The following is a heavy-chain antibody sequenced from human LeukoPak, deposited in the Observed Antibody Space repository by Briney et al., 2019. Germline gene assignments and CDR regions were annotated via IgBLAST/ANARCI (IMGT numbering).Heavy chain of an antibody. CDR3: ARASKGSAPFDY. Sequence: GGSLRLSCAASGFTVSSNYMSWVRQAPGKGLEWVSFIYSAGNTYYADSVKGRFTISRDNSKNTLYLQMNSLRAKDTAVYYCARASKGSAPFDYWGQGTLVTVSS. D-gene: IGHD3-10*01. CDR1: GFTVSSNY. J-gene: IGHJ4*02. CDR2: IYSAGNT. V-gene: IGHV3-53*01.